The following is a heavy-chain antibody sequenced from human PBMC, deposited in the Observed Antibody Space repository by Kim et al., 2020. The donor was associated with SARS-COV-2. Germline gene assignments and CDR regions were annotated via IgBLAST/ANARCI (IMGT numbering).Heavy chain of an antibody. Sequence: SETLSLTCTVSGGSISSSSYYWGWIRQPPGKGLEWIGSIYYSGSTYYNPSLKSRVTISVDTSKNQFSLKLSSVTAADTAVYYCARRGDTAMVTPNFDYWGQGTLVTVSS. CDR3: ARRGDTAMVTPNFDY. D-gene: IGHD5-18*01. J-gene: IGHJ4*02. V-gene: IGHV4-39*01. CDR2: IYYSGST. CDR1: GGSISSSSYY.